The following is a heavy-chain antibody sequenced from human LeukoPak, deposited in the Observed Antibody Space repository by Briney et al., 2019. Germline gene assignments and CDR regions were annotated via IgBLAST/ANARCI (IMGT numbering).Heavy chain of an antibody. CDR2: IYYSGST. J-gene: IGHJ4*02. D-gene: IGHD3-10*01. CDR1: GGSISSYC. CDR3: ARERVLLWFGELLYYFDY. V-gene: IGHV4-59*12. Sequence: SETLSLTCTVSGGSISSYCWSWIRQPPGKGLEWIGYIYYSGSTNYNPSLKSRVTISVDTSKNQFSLKLSSVTAADTAVYYCARERVLLWFGELLYYFDYWGQGTLVTVSS.